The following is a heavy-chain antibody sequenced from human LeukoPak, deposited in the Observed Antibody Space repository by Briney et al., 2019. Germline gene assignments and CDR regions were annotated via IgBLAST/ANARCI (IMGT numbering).Heavy chain of an antibody. Sequence: GGSLRLSCTASGFTFRTYAMNWVRQAPGKGLEWLSGISGSGNGTYYADSVKGRSIISRDNSKNMVYLQMNSLTVEDTATYYCAKRTMSAFDSWGQGTLLIVSS. V-gene: IGHV3-23*01. CDR2: ISGSGNGT. CDR1: GFTFRTYA. CDR3: AKRTMSAFDS. J-gene: IGHJ4*02.